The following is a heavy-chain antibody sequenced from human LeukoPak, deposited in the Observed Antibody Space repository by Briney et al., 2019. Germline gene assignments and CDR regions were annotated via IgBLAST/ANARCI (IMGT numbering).Heavy chain of an antibody. CDR2: ISSSGSTI. J-gene: IGHJ4*02. CDR3: ARDRSGFSGYDFFDY. D-gene: IGHD5-12*01. CDR1: GFTFSSYW. V-gene: IGHV3-48*04. Sequence: PGGSLRLSCAASGFTFSSYWMHWVRQAPGKGLEWVSYISSSGSTIYYADSVKGRFTISRDNAKNSLYLQMNSLRAEDTAVYYCARDRSGFSGYDFFDYWGQGTLVTVSS.